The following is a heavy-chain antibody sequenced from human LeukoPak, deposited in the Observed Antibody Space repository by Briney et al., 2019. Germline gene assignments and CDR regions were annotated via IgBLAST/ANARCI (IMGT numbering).Heavy chain of an antibody. V-gene: IGHV4-34*01. Sequence: SETLSLTCAVYGGSFSGYYWSWIRQPPGKGLEWIGEINHSGSTNYNPSLKSRVTISVDTSKNQFSLKLSSVTAADTAVYYCARQGEYCSSTSCYTAIDYWGQGTLVTVSS. D-gene: IGHD2-2*02. CDR1: GGSFSGYY. J-gene: IGHJ4*02. CDR2: INHSGST. CDR3: ARQGEYCSSTSCYTAIDY.